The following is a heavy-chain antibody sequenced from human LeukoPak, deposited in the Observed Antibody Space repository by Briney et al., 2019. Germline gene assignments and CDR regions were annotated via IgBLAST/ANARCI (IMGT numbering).Heavy chain of an antibody. Sequence: RASVKVSCKTSVYTFTNYGISWVRQAPGLGLEWMGWISAYNGNTNYAQKVQGRVTMTTDTSTSTAYMELRSLRFDDTAVYYCARDQSVRLLQTSSTYFKHVFAIWGQGSMVTVSS. J-gene: IGHJ3*02. CDR2: ISAYNGNT. V-gene: IGHV1-18*01. D-gene: IGHD6-13*01. CDR3: ARDQSVRLLQTSSTYFKHVFAI. CDR1: VYTFTNYG.